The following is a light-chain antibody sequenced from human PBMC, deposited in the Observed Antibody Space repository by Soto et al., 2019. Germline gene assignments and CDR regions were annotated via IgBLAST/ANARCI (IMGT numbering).Light chain of an antibody. J-gene: IGKJ5*01. CDR2: DAS. Sequence: EIVLTQSPGNLSLSPGERATLSCRASQSVTSNKLAWYQQKPGQAPRLLIYDASGRTTGSPDRFSGSGSGADFTLTISRLEPEDFAVYYCQQYGSLPITFGQGTRLEIK. CDR1: QSVTSNK. CDR3: QQYGSLPIT. V-gene: IGKV3-20*01.